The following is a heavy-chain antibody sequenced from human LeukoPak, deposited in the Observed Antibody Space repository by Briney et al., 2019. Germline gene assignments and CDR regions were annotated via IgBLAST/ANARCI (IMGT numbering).Heavy chain of an antibody. Sequence: GGSLRLSCAASGFTFSSYSMNWVRQAPGKGLEWVSSISSSSSYIYYADSVKGRFTISRDNSKNTLYLQMNSLRAEDTDVYYCAKDFGGKYGDQSDYWGQGTLVTLSS. D-gene: IGHD4-17*01. CDR2: ISSSSSYI. CDR3: AKDFGGKYGDQSDY. V-gene: IGHV3-21*01. J-gene: IGHJ4*02. CDR1: GFTFSSYS.